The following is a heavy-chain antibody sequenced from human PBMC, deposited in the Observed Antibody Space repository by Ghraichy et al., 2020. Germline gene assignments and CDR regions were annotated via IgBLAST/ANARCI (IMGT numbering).Heavy chain of an antibody. CDR1: GGTFSSYA. D-gene: IGHD2-15*01. J-gene: IGHJ6*02. CDR2: IIPILGIA. V-gene: IGHV1-69*10. Sequence: SVKVSCKASGGTFSSYAISWVRQAPGQGLEWMGGIIPILGIANYAQKFQGRVTITADKSTSTAYMELSSLRSEDTAVYYCARAWSPSVYYYYGMDVWGQGTTVTVSS. CDR3: ARAWSPSVYYYYGMDV.